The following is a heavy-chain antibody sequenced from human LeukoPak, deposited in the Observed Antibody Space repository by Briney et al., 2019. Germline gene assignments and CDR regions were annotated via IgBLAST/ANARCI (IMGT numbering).Heavy chain of an antibody. Sequence: GGSLRLSCAASGITFSNYWMTWVRQAPGKGLEWVAVISDAGSNKYYADSVKGRFTISRDNSKNTLYLQMNSLRAEDTAVYYCAKDFYYDSSGPFDYWGQGTLVSVCS. V-gene: IGHV3-30*18. CDR1: GITFSNYW. D-gene: IGHD3-22*01. CDR3: AKDFYYDSSGPFDY. J-gene: IGHJ4*02. CDR2: ISDAGSNK.